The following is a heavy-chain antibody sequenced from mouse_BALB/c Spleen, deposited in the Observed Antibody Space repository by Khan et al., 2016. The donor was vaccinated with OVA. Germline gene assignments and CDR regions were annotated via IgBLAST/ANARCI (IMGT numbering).Heavy chain of an antibody. D-gene: IGHD1-2*01. V-gene: IGHV3-2*02. Sequence: VQLQQSGPGLVKPSQSLSLTCTVTGYSITSGYGWNWIRQFPGNKLEWMGYISYSGSTNYNPSLKSRISITRDTSKNQFFLQVNSVTTEDTATYYCARTARIKYWGQGTTLTVSS. J-gene: IGHJ2*01. CDR1: GYSITSGYG. CDR2: ISYSGST. CDR3: ARTARIKY.